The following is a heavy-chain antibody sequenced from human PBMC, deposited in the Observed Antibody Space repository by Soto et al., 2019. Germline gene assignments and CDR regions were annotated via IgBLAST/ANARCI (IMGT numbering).Heavy chain of an antibody. Sequence: NPSETLSLTCAVSGGSISSGGYSWSWIRQPPGKGLEWIGYIYHSGSTYYNPSLKSRVTISVDTSKNQFSLKLSSVTAADTAVYYCARGSYYYDSSGYYHDWGQGTLVTVAS. V-gene: IGHV4-30-2*05. D-gene: IGHD3-22*01. J-gene: IGHJ4*02. CDR3: ARGSYYYDSSGYYHD. CDR1: GGSISSGGYS. CDR2: IYHSGST.